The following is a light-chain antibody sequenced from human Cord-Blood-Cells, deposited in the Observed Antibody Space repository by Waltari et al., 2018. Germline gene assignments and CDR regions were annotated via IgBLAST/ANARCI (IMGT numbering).Light chain of an antibody. CDR2: RNN. CDR1: SSNIGRNY. CDR3: AAWDDSLSGWV. V-gene: IGLV1-47*01. Sequence: QSVLTQPPSASGTPGQRVTISCSGSSSNIGRNYVDWYQQPPGTAPKLLNYRNNQRPSGVPDRFSGSKSGTSASLAISGLRSEDEADYYCAAWDDSLSGWVFGGGTKLTVL. J-gene: IGLJ3*02.